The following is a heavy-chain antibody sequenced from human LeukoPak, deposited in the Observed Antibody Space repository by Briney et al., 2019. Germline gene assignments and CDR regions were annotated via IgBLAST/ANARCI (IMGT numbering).Heavy chain of an antibody. Sequence: PGGSLRLSCAASGSTFSNYGMHWVRQAPGKGLEWVAYIRNDGSNNYYEDSVKGRFTISRDNSKNTLYLQMNSLRAEDTAMYFCAKDPGYRDFWGQGTLVTVSS. V-gene: IGHV3-30*02. D-gene: IGHD5-18*01. CDR2: IRNDGSNN. J-gene: IGHJ4*02. CDR1: GSTFSNYG. CDR3: AKDPGYRDF.